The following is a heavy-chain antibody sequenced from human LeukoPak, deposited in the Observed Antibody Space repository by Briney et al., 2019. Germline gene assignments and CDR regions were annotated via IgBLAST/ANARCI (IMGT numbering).Heavy chain of an antibody. Sequence: GGSLRLSCSASGFNFNYFAMSWVREARGKGVEWVSTFGASGSGVSYAVSVRCRFPISRHNSKNMVYLQMHSLRVDDSAVYYCSRIKYGGNSGYHFDYWGQGTLVTVSS. CDR3: SRIKYGGNSGYHFDY. J-gene: IGHJ4*02. CDR2: FGASGSGV. D-gene: IGHD4-23*01. CDR1: GFNFNYFA. V-gene: IGHV3-23*01.